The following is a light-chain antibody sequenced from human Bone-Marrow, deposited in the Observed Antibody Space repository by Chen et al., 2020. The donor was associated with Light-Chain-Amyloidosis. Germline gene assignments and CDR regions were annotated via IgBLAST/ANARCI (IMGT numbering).Light chain of an antibody. CDR1: QSLLQSNGYKY. CDR3: MQALQAPWT. J-gene: IGKJ1*01. V-gene: IGKV2-28*01. Sequence: DIVMTQSPLSLPVTPGEPASISCRSSQSLLQSNGYKYLDWYLQKPGQSPQLLIYLGSNRASGVPDRFSGSGSGTDFTLKISRVEAEDVGVYYFMQALQAPWTFGQGTKVEIK. CDR2: LGS.